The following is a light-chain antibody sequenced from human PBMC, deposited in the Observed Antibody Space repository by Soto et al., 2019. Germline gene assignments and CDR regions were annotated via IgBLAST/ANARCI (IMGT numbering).Light chain of an antibody. CDR2: DVT. Sequence: QSVLTQPRSVSGSPGQAVTVSCTGSNSNIGSHNYVSWYQQHPGKAPKLLLRDVTERPSGVPGRFSGSKSGNTASLTISGLQAEDDADYFCCSFAGGLFVFGAGTKV. V-gene: IGLV2-11*01. CDR3: CSFAGGLFV. CDR1: NSNIGSHNY. J-gene: IGLJ1*01.